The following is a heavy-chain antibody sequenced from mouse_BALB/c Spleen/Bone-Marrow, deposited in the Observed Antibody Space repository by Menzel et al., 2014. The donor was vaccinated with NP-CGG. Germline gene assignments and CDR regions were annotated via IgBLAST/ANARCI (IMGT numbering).Heavy chain of an antibody. CDR3: TREGYYGSSPAWFAY. D-gene: IGHD1-1*01. CDR1: GYTFTDYE. CDR2: IDPETGGT. J-gene: IGHJ3*01. Sequence: QVHVKQSGAELVRPGAPVTLSCKASGYTFTDYEMHWVKQTPVHGLEWIGAIDPETGGTAYNQKFKGKATLTADKSSSTAYMELRSLTSEDSAVYYCTREGYYGSSPAWFAYWGQGTLVTVSA. V-gene: IGHV1-15*01.